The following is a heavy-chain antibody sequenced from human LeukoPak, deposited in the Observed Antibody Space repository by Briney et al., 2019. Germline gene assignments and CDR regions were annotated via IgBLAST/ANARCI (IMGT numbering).Heavy chain of an antibody. V-gene: IGHV3-13*01. CDR3: ARERMPYAGYSSSWNFDY. Sequence: GGSLRLSCAASGFTFSSYDMHSVRQATGKGLELVSAIGTAGDTYYPGSVKGRFTISREDAKNSLYLQMNSLRAGDTAVYYCARERMPYAGYSSSWNFDYWGQGTLVTVSS. J-gene: IGHJ4*02. D-gene: IGHD6-13*01. CDR2: IGTAGDT. CDR1: GFTFSSYD.